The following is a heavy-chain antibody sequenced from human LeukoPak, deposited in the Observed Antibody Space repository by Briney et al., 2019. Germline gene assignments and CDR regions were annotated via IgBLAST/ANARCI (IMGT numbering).Heavy chain of an antibody. J-gene: IGHJ5*02. CDR2: IKQDGSEK. CDR3: ARDVGYGGNSWDHWFDP. Sequence: GGSLRLSCAASGFTFSSYWMSWVRQAPGKGLEWVANIKQDGSEKYYVDSVRGRFTISRDNAKNSLYLQMNSLRAEDTAVYYCARDVGYGGNSWDHWFDPWGQGTLVTVS. V-gene: IGHV3-7*01. CDR1: GFTFSSYW. D-gene: IGHD4-23*01.